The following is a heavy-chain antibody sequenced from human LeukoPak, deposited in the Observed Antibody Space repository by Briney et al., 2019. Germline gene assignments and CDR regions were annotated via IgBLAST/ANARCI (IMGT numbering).Heavy chain of an antibody. CDR2: GIPIFGAA. V-gene: IGHV1-69*13. Sequence: SVTLSCKASVATFSSYAISWVRQRHGQGLELMGGGIPIFGAANYAQQFQGRVTTIADESTSTAYTVMSSPGTAAKAADYCAGGPSLRVSYYMDVWGKGPTVTVSS. D-gene: IGHD6-6*01. CDR1: VATFSSYA. J-gene: IGHJ6*03. CDR3: AGGPSLRVSYYMDV.